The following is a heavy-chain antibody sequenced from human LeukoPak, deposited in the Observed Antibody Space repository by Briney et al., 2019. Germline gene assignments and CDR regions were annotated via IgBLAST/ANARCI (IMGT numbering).Heavy chain of an antibody. CDR1: GFTFSSYA. J-gene: IGHJ4*02. CDR3: ARGPDIVVVVAAFDY. D-gene: IGHD2-15*01. Sequence: PGGSLRLSCAASGFTFSSYAMHWVRQAPGKGLEWVAVISYDGSNKYYADSVKGRFTISRDNSKNTLYLQMNSLRAEDTAVYYCARGPDIVVVVAAFDYWDQGTLVTVSS. V-gene: IGHV3-30-3*01. CDR2: ISYDGSNK.